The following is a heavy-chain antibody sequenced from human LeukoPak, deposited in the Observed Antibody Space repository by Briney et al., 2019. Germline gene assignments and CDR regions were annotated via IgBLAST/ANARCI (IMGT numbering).Heavy chain of an antibody. J-gene: IGHJ4*02. Sequence: GGSLRLSCAASGFTFSSFGMNWVRQAPGKGLEWVSYISISSATIYYADSVKGRFTISRDNSRNTLYLQMNSLRAEDTAVYYCARDLSGVTGYTYGRGIDYWGQGTLVTVSS. V-gene: IGHV3-48*01. CDR3: ARDLSGVTGYTYGRGIDY. CDR1: GFTFSSFG. CDR2: ISISSATI. D-gene: IGHD5-18*01.